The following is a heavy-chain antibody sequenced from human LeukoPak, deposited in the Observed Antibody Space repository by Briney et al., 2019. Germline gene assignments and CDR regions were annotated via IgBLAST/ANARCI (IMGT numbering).Heavy chain of an antibody. CDR3: ARAYSSSWPGPFFDY. CDR2: IIPIFGTA. V-gene: IGHV1-69*13. D-gene: IGHD6-13*01. CDR1: GGTFSSYA. Sequence: ASVKVSCKASGGTFSSYAISWVRQAPGQGLEWMGGIIPIFGTANYAQKFQGRVTITADESTSTAYMELSSLRSEDTAVYYCARAYSSSWPGPFFDYWGQGTPVTVSS. J-gene: IGHJ4*02.